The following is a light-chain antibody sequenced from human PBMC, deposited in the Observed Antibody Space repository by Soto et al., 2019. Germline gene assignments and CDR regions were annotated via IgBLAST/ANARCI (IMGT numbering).Light chain of an antibody. CDR2: DAS. CDR1: QSISSF. J-gene: IGKJ5*01. Sequence: DIQMTQSPSTLSPSVGDIVTITCRASQSISSFLAWYQQKPGKAPNLLIYDASSLASGVPSRFSGSGSGTEFTLTISSLQPDDFATYYCQQYNRYPITFGQGTRLEIK. V-gene: IGKV1-5*01. CDR3: QQYNRYPIT.